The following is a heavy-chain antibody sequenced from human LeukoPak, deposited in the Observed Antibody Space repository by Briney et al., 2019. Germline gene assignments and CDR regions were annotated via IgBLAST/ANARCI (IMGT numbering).Heavy chain of an antibody. D-gene: IGHD3-16*02. Sequence: SETLSLTCSVSGYSISSGYDWDWIRQTPGKGLEYIGSIHFSGVTYYNPSLKSRITLSVDLSKNQFSLRLSSVTAADTAVYFCARDNVFVPMDVWGRGITVTVSS. CDR1: GYSISSGYD. CDR3: ARDNVFVPMDV. J-gene: IGHJ6*03. CDR2: IHFSGVT. V-gene: IGHV4-38-2*02.